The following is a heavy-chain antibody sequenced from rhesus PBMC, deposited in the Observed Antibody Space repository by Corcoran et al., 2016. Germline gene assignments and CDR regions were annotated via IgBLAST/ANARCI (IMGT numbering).Heavy chain of an antibody. Sequence: QVKLQQWGAGLVKPWETLSLTCAVYGGSISGYYYWTCIRQSPGKGPESIGYIDGNGANTNYNPLLKNRVTISRDTSKNQFSLKLRSVTAADTAVYYCARVPFYEDEYGYSYGLDSWGQGVVVTVS. CDR3: ARVPFYEDEYGYSYGLDS. V-gene: IGHV4-73*01. J-gene: IGHJ6*01. CDR1: GGSISGYYY. D-gene: IGHD3-9*01. CDR2: IDGNGANT.